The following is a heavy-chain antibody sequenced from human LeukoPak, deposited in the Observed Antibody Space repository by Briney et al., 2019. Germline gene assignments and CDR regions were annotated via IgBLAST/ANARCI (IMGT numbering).Heavy chain of an antibody. J-gene: IGHJ3*02. V-gene: IGHV1-2*02. CDR3: ARSRGIWSPDAFDI. CDR2: INPKSGGT. Sequence: ASVKVSCKASGYIFTDYYIHWVRQAPGQGLEWMGWINPKSGGTNYVQKFQGRVTMTRDTSISTAYMELSRLRSDDTAVYYCARSRGIWSPDAFDIWGQGTMVTVSS. D-gene: IGHD2/OR15-2a*01. CDR1: GYIFTDYY.